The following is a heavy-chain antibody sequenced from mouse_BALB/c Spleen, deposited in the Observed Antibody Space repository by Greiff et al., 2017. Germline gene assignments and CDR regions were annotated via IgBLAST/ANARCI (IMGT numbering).Heavy chain of an antibody. J-gene: IGHJ4*01. D-gene: IGHD3-1*01. CDR1: GYSITSDYA. V-gene: IGHV3-2*02. CDR2: ISYSGST. Sequence: VQLKESGPGLVKPSQSLSLTCTVTGYSITSDYAWNWIRQFPGNKLEWMGYISYSGSTSYNPSLKSRISITRDTSKNQFFLQLNSVTTEDTATYYCARSGTETYAMDYWGQGTSVTVSS. CDR3: ARSGTETYAMDY.